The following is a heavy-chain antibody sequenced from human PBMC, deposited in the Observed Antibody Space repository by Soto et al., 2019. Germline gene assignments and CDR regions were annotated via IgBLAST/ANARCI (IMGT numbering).Heavy chain of an antibody. CDR1: VVTFTNDI. Sequence: ASVKVSCKASVVTFTNDIITWVRQAPGQGLEWMGRIIPLLDIANYAQKFQGRVTITADKSTSTAYMELNSLRSEDTAVYYCVRDSPIGSTYSGYDGIDYWGQGTLVTVSS. J-gene: IGHJ4*02. D-gene: IGHD5-12*01. CDR3: VRDSPIGSTYSGYDGIDY. V-gene: IGHV1-69*04. CDR2: IIPLLDIA.